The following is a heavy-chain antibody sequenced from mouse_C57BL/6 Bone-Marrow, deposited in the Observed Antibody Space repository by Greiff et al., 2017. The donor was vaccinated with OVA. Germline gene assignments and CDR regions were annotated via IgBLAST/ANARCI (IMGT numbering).Heavy chain of an antibody. J-gene: IGHJ2*01. CDR1: GYTFTDYY. Sequence: EVQLQQSGPVLVKPGASVKMSCKASGYTFTDYYMNWVKQSPGKSLEWIGVINPYNGGTSYNQKFKGKATLTVDKSSSTAYMELNSLTSEDSAVYYCARTGIYYYGSSSSFDYWGQGTTLSVSS. V-gene: IGHV1-19*01. D-gene: IGHD1-1*01. CDR2: INPYNGGT. CDR3: ARTGIYYYGSSSSFDY.